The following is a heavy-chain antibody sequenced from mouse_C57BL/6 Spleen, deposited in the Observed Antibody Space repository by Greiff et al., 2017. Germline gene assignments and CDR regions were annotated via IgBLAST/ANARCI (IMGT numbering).Heavy chain of an antibody. V-gene: IGHV1-69*01. J-gene: IGHJ4*01. Sequence: QVQLQQSGAELVMPGASVKLSCKASGYTFTSYWMHWVKQRPGQGLEWIGEIDPSDSYTNYNQKFKGKSTLTVDKSSSTAYMQLSSLTSEDSAVYYCARSPSSYNYAMDYWGQGTSVTVSS. CDR1: GYTFTSYW. CDR3: ARSPSSYNYAMDY. CDR2: IDPSDSYT. D-gene: IGHD1-1*01.